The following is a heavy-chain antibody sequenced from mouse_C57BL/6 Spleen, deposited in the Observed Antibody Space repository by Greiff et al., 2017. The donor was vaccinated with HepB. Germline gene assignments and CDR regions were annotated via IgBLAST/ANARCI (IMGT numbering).Heavy chain of an antibody. J-gene: IGHJ1*03. CDR1: GYTFTSYW. CDR3: AIYSNYWYFDV. Sequence: QVQLQQPGAELVRPGSSVKLSCKASGYTFTSYWMHWVKQRPIQGLEWIGNIDPSDSETHYNQKFKDKATLTVDKSSSTAYMQLSSLTSEDSAVYYCAIYSNYWYFDVWGTGTTVTVSS. V-gene: IGHV1-52*01. D-gene: IGHD2-5*01. CDR2: IDPSDSET.